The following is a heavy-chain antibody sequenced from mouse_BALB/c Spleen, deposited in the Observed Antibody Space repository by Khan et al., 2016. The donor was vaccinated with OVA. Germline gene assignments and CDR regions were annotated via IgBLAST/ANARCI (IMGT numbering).Heavy chain of an antibody. J-gene: IGHJ3*01. CDR3: ARGYDFFAS. CDR1: GYSFTLYY. V-gene: IGHV1-26*01. Sequence: EVKLMESGPDLVKPGASVRISCKASGYSFTLYYLSWVKQSHGESLEWIGRVNPNNGDSAYNQKFKDRATLTADKSSNTAYMDFRSLTSEDSAVYYGARGYDFFASWGQGTLVTVSA. D-gene: IGHD2-14*01. CDR2: VNPNNGDS.